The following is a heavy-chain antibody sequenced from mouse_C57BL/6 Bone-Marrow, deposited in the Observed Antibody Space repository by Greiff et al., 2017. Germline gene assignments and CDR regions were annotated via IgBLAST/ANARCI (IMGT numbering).Heavy chain of an antibody. CDR1: GYTFTSYG. CDR3: ARSTMVYYFDY. V-gene: IGHV1-81*01. Sequence: VQLQQSGAELARPGASVKLSCKASGYTFTSYGISWVKQRTGQGLEWIGEIYPRSGNTYYNEKFKGKARLTADKSSSTAYMELRSLTSEDSAVYFCARSTMVYYFDYWGQGTTLTVSS. J-gene: IGHJ2*01. CDR2: IYPRSGNT. D-gene: IGHD2-13*01.